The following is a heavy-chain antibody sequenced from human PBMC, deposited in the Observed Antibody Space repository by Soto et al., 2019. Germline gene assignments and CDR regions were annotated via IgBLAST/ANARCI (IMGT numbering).Heavy chain of an antibody. CDR1: GYTFTSYG. Sequence: ASVKVSCKASGYTFTSYGISWVRQAPGQGLEWMGWISAYNGNTNYAQKLQGRVTMTKDTSTDTAYMELSSLRSEDTAVYYCATIAARLGYWGQGTLVTVSS. V-gene: IGHV1-18*01. CDR2: ISAYNGNT. CDR3: ATIAARLGY. D-gene: IGHD6-6*01. J-gene: IGHJ4*02.